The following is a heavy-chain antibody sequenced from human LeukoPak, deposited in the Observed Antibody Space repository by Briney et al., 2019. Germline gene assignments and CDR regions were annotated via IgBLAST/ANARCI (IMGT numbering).Heavy chain of an antibody. V-gene: IGHV3-48*01. D-gene: IGHD1-1*01. J-gene: IGHJ6*03. Sequence: QPGGSLRLSCAASGFTFSSYSMNWVRQAPGKGLEWVSYISSSSSNIYYADSVEGRFTISRDNAKNSLYLQMNSLRAEDTAVYYCARYLESHLYYYYYYMDVWGKGTTVTVSS. CDR3: ARYLESHLYYYYYYMDV. CDR2: ISSSSSNI. CDR1: GFTFSSYS.